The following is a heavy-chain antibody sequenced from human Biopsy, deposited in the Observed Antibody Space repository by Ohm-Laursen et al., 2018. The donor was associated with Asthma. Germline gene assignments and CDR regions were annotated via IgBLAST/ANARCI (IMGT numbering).Heavy chain of an antibody. D-gene: IGHD6-6*01. J-gene: IGHJ2*01. V-gene: IGHV4-39*02. Sequence: SDTLSLTCIVSGDAMSTSGSYWGWIRQSPGKGLEWIGSIYYSGRTYYNPSPEGRVTISADTSKNHFSLKVTSVTAADTAVYYCARAVSSSSYWYFDLWGRGDLVTVSS. CDR1: GDAMSTSGSY. CDR3: ARAVSSSSYWYFDL. CDR2: IYYSGRT.